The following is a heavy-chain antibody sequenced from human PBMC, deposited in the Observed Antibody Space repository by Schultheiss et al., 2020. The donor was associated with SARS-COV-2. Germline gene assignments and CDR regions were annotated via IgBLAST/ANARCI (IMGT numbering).Heavy chain of an antibody. CDR3: ARDPSLDHSSSHYP. Sequence: GSLRLSCTVSVGSITNYYWSWIRQPPGKGLAWIGCIYYSGSTDYNPSLKSRVTIPVDTSKNQFSLKLSSVTAADTAVYYCARDPSLDHSSSHYPWGQGTLVTVSS. D-gene: IGHD6-6*01. CDR1: VGSITNYY. J-gene: IGHJ5*02. CDR2: IYYSGST. V-gene: IGHV4-59*12.